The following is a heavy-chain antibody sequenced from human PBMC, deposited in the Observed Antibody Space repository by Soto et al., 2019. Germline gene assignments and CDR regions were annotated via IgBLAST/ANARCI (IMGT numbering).Heavy chain of an antibody. D-gene: IGHD6-19*01. CDR2: IDPADSDD. CDR1: GYMFTKYW. CDR3: ARAPSHGWYQHFDY. J-gene: IGHJ4*02. V-gene: IGHV5-51*01. Sequence: PGESLKISCKGSGYMFTKYWIAWVRQMPGKGLEWVGIIDPADSDDRYSPSFEGQVTISVDKSNSSVYLRWSSLEASDTAIYYCARAPSHGWYQHFDYWGRGTLVTVSS.